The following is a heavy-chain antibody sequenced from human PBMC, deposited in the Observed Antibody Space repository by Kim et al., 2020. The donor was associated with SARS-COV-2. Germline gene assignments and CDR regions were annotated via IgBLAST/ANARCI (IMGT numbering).Heavy chain of an antibody. V-gene: IGHV1-69*13. CDR3: ARLVDGYNSGDTLDY. D-gene: IGHD5-12*01. J-gene: IGHJ4*02. CDR1: GGTFSSYA. CDR2: IIPIFGTA. Sequence: SVKVSCKASGGTFSSYAISWVRQAPGQGLEWMGGIIPIFGTANYAQKFQGRVTITADESTSTAYMELSSLRSEDTAVYYCARLVDGYNSGDTLDYWGQGTLVTVSS.